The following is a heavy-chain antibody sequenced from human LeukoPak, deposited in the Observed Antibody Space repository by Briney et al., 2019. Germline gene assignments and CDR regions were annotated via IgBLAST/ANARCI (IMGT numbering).Heavy chain of an antibody. CDR3: AKAFREFGTSSSYSSFDT. J-gene: IGHJ3*02. Sequence: GGSLLLSSSAAGVTFNSFALSWGRRAPGKGVEWVSGVSYTRVATYYSDSVKGRFTISRDDSQNILYLQMNGLRAEDTAVYFCAKAFREFGTSSSYSSFDTWGQGTMVTVSS. V-gene: IGHV3-23*01. D-gene: IGHD5-18*01. CDR1: GVTFNSFA. CDR2: VSYTRVAT.